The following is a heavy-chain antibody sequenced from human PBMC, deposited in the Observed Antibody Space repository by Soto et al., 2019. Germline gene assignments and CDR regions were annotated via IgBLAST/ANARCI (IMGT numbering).Heavy chain of an antibody. CDR2: ISYDGKNK. Sequence: GGSLRLSCAASGFTFKSYAMTWVRQAPGKGLEWVSLISYDGKNKSYEHSVKVRFPIHRHSPKKTLYLQMNSMRDAETAFYYCVRCISTSCNLGSYXWGQGTLVTVSX. J-gene: IGHJ4*02. CDR3: VRCISTSCNLGSYX. V-gene: IGHV3-30*04. CDR1: GFTFKSYA. D-gene: IGHD2-2*01.